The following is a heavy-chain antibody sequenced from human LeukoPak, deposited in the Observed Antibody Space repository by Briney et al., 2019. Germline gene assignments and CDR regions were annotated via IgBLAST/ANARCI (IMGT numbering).Heavy chain of an antibody. V-gene: IGHV3-9*01. J-gene: IGHJ4*02. CDR1: GFTFGDFV. D-gene: IGHD3-22*01. Sequence: AGGSLRLSCVTSGFTFGDFVMHWVRQAPGKGLECVSTISWTGDKVAYAGSVKGRFTVSRDNAKNTLYLQMNSLRAEDTAVYYCARGDYFYDSAGYYYSFDYWGQGTLVTVSS. CDR3: ARGDYFYDSAGYYYSFDY. CDR2: ISWTGDKV.